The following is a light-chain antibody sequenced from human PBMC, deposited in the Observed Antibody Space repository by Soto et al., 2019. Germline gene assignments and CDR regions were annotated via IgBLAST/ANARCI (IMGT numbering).Light chain of an antibody. CDR3: QQYGSSPRT. Sequence: EIVLTQSPGTLSLSPGERATLSCRASQSLSSYLAWYQQKPGQAPRLLIYGASSRATGIPDRFSGSASGTDFTLTISRLEPEDIAVYYSQQYGSSPRTFGQGTKV. CDR1: QSLSSY. J-gene: IGKJ1*01. CDR2: GAS. V-gene: IGKV3-20*01.